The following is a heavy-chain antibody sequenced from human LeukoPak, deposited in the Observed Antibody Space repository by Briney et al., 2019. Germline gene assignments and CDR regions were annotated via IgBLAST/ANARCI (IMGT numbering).Heavy chain of an antibody. CDR2: IYYSGST. J-gene: IGHJ4*02. D-gene: IGHD1-26*01. V-gene: IGHV4-39*01. Sequence: PSETLSLTCTVSGGSISSSSYYWGWIRQPPGKGLEWIGSIYYSGSTYYNPSLKSRVTISVNTSNNQFSLKLSSVTAADTAVYYCARHASGSYYAFDYWGQGTLVTVSS. CDR3: ARHASGSYYAFDY. CDR1: GGSISSSSYY.